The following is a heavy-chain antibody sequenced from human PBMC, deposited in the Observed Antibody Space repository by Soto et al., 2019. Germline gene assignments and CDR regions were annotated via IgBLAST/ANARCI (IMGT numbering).Heavy chain of an antibody. D-gene: IGHD1-26*01. CDR3: STDIGIYGLDI. J-gene: IGHJ6*02. V-gene: IGHV3-15*01. CDR1: RFSFTNAW. Sequence: EVQLVKSGGGFVQPGGSLRLSCVASRFSFTNAWLSWVRQAQGKGPEWVGRIKSKTDGGTADYAAPVKGRFTISRDDSQNTLYLHMDSLKTEDTALYHCSTDIGIYGLDIWGQGTTVTVSS. CDR2: IKSKTDGGTA.